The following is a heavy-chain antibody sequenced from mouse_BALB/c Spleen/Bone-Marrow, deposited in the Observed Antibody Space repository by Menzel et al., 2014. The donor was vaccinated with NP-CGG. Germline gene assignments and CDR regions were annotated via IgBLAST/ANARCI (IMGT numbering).Heavy chain of an antibody. V-gene: IGHV5-17*02. Sequence: EVQVVESGGGLVQPGGSRKLSCAASGFTFSSFGMHWVRQAPEKGLEWVAHISSGSSTIYYADTVKGRFTISRDNPKNTLFLQMTSLRSEDTAMYYCARSYYGSSYYFDYWGQGTTLTVSS. CDR3: ARSYYGSSYYFDY. D-gene: IGHD1-1*01. CDR2: ISSGSSTI. J-gene: IGHJ2*01. CDR1: GFTFSSFG.